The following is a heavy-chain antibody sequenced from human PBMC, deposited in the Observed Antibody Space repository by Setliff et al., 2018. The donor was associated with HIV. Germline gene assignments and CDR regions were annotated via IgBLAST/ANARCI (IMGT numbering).Heavy chain of an antibody. D-gene: IGHD3-10*01. J-gene: IGHJ6*02. CDR2: INSYNGNT. CDR1: GYTFTTYG. V-gene: IGHV1-18*04. CDR3: SRSGVPPYYYYGMDV. Sequence: RASVKVSCKASGYTFTTYGINWVRRAPGQGLEWMGWINSYNGNTKYAQKFQGRVTMTTDTSTTTSFLELRSLKADDTAVYYCSRSGVPPYYYYGMDVWGQGTTVTVSS.